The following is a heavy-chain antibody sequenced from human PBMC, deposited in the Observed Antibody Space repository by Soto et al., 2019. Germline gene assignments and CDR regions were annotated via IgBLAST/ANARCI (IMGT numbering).Heavy chain of an antibody. J-gene: IGHJ3*02. CDR2: IIPIFGTA. D-gene: IGHD2-15*01. CDR3: ASQSGGSAHSYDAFDI. V-gene: IGHV1-69*13. CDR1: GGTFSSYA. Sequence: GASVKVSCKASGGTFSSYAISWVRQAPGQGLEWMGGIIPIFGTANYAQKFQGRVTITADESTSTAYMELSSLRSEDTAVYYCASQSGGSAHSYDAFDIWGQGTMVTVSS.